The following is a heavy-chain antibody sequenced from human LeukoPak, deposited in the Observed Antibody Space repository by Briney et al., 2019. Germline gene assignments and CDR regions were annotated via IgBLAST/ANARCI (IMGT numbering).Heavy chain of an antibody. CDR3: ARAGGLNYYGGYSEFGY. D-gene: IGHD4-23*01. CDR2: VYFSGST. Sequence: SETLPLTCTVSGGSISSTSYYWGGIRQPPGKGLEWIGSVYFSGSTYYNPSLKSRVTISLSTSKNQFSLQLRSVTAADTAVYYCARAGGLNYYGGYSEFGYWGQGTLVTDSS. V-gene: IGHV4-39*07. J-gene: IGHJ4*02. CDR1: GGSISSTSYY.